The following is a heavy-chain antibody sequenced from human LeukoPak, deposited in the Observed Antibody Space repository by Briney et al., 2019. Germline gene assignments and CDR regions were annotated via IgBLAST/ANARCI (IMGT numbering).Heavy chain of an antibody. D-gene: IGHD1-26*01. CDR2: ISGSGGST. Sequence: GGSLRLSCAASGFTFSSYAMSWVRQAPGKGLEWVSAISGSGGSTYYADSVKGRFTISRDNSKNTLYLQMSSLRAEDTATYYCAKDLISPRRVGSSEKLDYWGQGTLVTVSS. CDR1: GFTFSSYA. J-gene: IGHJ4*02. CDR3: AKDLISPRRVGSSEKLDY. V-gene: IGHV3-23*01.